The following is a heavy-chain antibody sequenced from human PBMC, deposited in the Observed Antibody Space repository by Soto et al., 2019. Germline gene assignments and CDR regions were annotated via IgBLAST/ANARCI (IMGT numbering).Heavy chain of an antibody. V-gene: IGHV1-3*01. CDR3: ARSRGAPVFFDS. CDR2: INPGNDRA. Sequence: QVPLVQSGAAVKKPGASVKVSCKTSGYTFTSFAMHWVRQAPGQRLEWMGWINPGNDRAKYSQKLQDRVTITRDTSASTVYMEATSLRSEDTAVYYCARSRGAPVFFDSWGQGNLLTVSS. J-gene: IGHJ4*02. D-gene: IGHD3-10*01. CDR1: GYTFTSFA.